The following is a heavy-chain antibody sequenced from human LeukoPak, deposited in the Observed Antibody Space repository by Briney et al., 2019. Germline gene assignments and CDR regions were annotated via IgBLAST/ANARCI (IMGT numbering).Heavy chain of an antibody. D-gene: IGHD2-8*01. Sequence: SETLSLTCAVYGGSFGGYYWSWIRQPPGKGLEWIGEINHSGSTNYNPSLKSRVTISVDTSKNQFSLKLSSVTAADTAVYYCARGPRVLGYCTNGVCPRFDYWGQGTLVTVSS. J-gene: IGHJ4*02. V-gene: IGHV4-34*01. CDR3: ARGPRVLGYCTNGVCPRFDY. CDR2: INHSGST. CDR1: GGSFGGYY.